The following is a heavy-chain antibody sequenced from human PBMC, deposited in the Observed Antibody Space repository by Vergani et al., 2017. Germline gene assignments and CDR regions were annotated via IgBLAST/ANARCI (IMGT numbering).Heavy chain of an antibody. Sequence: QLQLQESGPGLVKPSETLSLTCTVSGGSISSSSYYWGWIRQPPGKGLEWIGSIYYSGSTYYNPSLKSRVTISVDTSKNQFSLKLSSVTAADTAVYYCAGDPPVPNDYDSSGPGDYYGMDVWGQGTTVTVSS. D-gene: IGHD3-22*01. CDR1: GGSISSSSYY. J-gene: IGHJ6*02. CDR2: IYYSGST. V-gene: IGHV4-39*07. CDR3: AGDPPVPNDYDSSGPGDYYGMDV.